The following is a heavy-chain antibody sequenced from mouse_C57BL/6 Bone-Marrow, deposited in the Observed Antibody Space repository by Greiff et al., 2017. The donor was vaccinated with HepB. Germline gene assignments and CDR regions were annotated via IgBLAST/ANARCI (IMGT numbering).Heavy chain of an antibody. J-gene: IGHJ2*01. D-gene: IGHD1-1*01. CDR1: GFTFSSYG. CDR2: ISSGGSYT. CDR3: ARRGGYYGSSYEVDY. Sequence: EVKLVDSGGDLVKPGGSLKLSCAASGFTFSSYGMSWVRQTPDKRLEWVATISSGGSYTYYPDSVKGRFTISRDNAKNTLYLQMSSLKSEDTAMYYCARRGGYYGSSYEVDYWGQGTTLTVSS. V-gene: IGHV5-6*02.